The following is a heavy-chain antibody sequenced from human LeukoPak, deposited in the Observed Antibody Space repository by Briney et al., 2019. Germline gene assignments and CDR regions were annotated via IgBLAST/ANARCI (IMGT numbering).Heavy chain of an antibody. CDR1: GGTFSSYA. CDR3: ARDCGSYYDSSGYSSGYFDY. D-gene: IGHD3-22*01. Sequence: ASVKVSCKASGGTFSSYAISWVRQAPGQGLEWMGGIIPISGTANYAQKFQGRVTITADESTSTAYMELSSLRSEDTAVYYCARDCGSYYDSSGYSSGYFDYWGQGTLVTVSS. CDR2: IIPISGTA. V-gene: IGHV1-69*13. J-gene: IGHJ4*02.